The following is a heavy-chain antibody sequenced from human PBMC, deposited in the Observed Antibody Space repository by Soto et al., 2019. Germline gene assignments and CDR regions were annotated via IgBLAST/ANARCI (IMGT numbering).Heavy chain of an antibody. Sequence: QVQLQESGPGLVKPSQTLSLTCTVSGGSISSGGYYWSWIRQHPGKGLEWIGYIYYSGSTYYNPSLKSRVTIAVDTYKNQLYLKLSSVTAADTAVYYCARRIAAAGTGWFVPWGQGTLVSVSS. CDR3: ARRIAAAGTGWFVP. V-gene: IGHV4-31*03. CDR1: GGSISSGGYY. J-gene: IGHJ5*02. D-gene: IGHD6-13*01. CDR2: IYYSGST.